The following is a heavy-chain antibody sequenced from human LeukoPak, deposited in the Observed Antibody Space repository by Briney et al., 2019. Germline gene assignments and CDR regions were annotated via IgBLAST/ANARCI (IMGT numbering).Heavy chain of an antibody. J-gene: IGHJ3*02. D-gene: IGHD6-13*01. CDR3: AHRRAAAAGTGGNAFDI. V-gene: IGHV2-5*02. CDR2: IYWDDDK. Sequence: ESGPTLVNPTQTLTLTCTFSGFSLSTSGVGVGWIRQPPGKALEWLALIYWDDDKRYSPSLKSRLTITKDTSKNQVVLTMTNMDPVDTATYYCAHRRAAAAGTGGNAFDIWGQGTMVTVSS. CDR1: GFSLSTSGVG.